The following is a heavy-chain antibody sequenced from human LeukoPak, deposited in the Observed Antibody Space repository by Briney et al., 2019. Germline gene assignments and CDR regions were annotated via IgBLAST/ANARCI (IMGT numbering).Heavy chain of an antibody. CDR2: IYNSGET. D-gene: IGHD1-26*01. CDR3: ATRTRWEFHFHH. V-gene: IGHV4-39*01. J-gene: IGHJ1*01. CDR1: GASISSRTYS. Sequence: PSETLSLTCTVSGASISSRTYSWGWIRQPPGKGLEWIGTIYNSGETYSNPSLKSRVTISVDTSKSQFSLKLSSVTAADTAVYYCATRTRWEFHFHHWGQGTLVTVSS.